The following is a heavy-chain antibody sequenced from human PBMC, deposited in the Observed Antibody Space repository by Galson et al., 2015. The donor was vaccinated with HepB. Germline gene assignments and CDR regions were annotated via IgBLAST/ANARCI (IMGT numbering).Heavy chain of an antibody. CDR2: VWFDGVNE. V-gene: IGHV3-33*01. D-gene: IGHD2-2*01. CDR3: ARSKDGQLPRSKYYYYIDV. Sequence: SLRLSCAASGFTFSSYGIHWVRQAPGKGLEWLAIVWFDGVNEFYADSVKGRFTISRDNSKNSLYLQMNSLRDEDTAVYYCARSKDGQLPRSKYYYYIDVWGTGTTVTVAS. J-gene: IGHJ6*03. CDR1: GFTFSSYG.